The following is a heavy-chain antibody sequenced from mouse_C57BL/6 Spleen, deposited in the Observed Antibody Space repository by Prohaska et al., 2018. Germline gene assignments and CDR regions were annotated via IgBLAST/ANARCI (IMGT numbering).Heavy chain of an antibody. V-gene: IGHV1-26*01. J-gene: IGHJ2*01. Sequence: GYTFTDYYMNWVKQSHGKSLEWIGDINPNNGGTSYNQKFKGKATLTVDKSCSTAYMELRSLTSEDSAVYYCARGDFCFDYWGQGTTLTVSS. CDR3: ARGDFCFDY. CDR2: INPNNGGT. D-gene: IGHD3-3*01. CDR1: GYTFTDYY.